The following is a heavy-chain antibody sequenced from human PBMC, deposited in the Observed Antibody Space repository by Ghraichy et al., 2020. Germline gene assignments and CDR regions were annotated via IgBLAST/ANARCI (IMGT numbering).Heavy chain of an antibody. CDR2: ISSDGTFT. Sequence: LNISCAASGFIFSEYPMHWVRQGPDKGLECVAVISSDGTFTYYPDSVRGRFFISRDSSRSTLLLHMNTLRPEDTALYYCARQPITRLWYFDLWGRGTLVTVSS. D-gene: IGHD5-24*01. CDR3: ARQPITRLWYFDL. CDR1: GFIFSEYP. J-gene: IGHJ2*01. V-gene: IGHV3-30*04.